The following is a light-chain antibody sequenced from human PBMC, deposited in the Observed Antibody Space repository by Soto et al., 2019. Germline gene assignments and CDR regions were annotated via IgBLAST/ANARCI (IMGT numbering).Light chain of an antibody. Sequence: DIQFTQSPSFLSASVGDRVTITCRASQGISSYLAWYQQKQGKAPKILMYAASNLQSGVPSRFRGSGSGTEFTLPLSRLQPEDFKVYYCQQYNNWPLTFGGGTKVDIK. CDR2: AAS. CDR3: QQYNNWPLT. CDR1: QGISSY. V-gene: IGKV1-9*01. J-gene: IGKJ4*01.